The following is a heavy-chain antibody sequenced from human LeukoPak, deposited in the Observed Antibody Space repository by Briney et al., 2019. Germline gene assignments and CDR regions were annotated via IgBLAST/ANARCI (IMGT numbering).Heavy chain of an antibody. Sequence: SQTLSLTCTVSGGSISSGSYYWSWIRQPAGKGLEWIGRIYTSGSTNYNPSLKSRVTISVDTSKNQFSLKLSSVTAADTAVYYCARDDYVGGGYFDYWGQGTLVTVSS. J-gene: IGHJ4*02. CDR2: IYTSGST. CDR1: GGSISSGSYY. V-gene: IGHV4-61*02. D-gene: IGHD4-17*01. CDR3: ARDDYVGGGYFDY.